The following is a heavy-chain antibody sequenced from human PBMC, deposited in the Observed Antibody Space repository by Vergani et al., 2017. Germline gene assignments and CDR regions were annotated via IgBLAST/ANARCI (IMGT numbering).Heavy chain of an antibody. CDR1: GGSISSGDHC. CDR2: IFYSGNT. J-gene: IGHJ6*03. D-gene: IGHD6-25*01. V-gene: IGHV4-31*11. Sequence: QVQLQESGPGVVKPSQTLPLTCAVSGGSISSGDHCWTWIRQRPGKGLEWIGYIFYSGNTYDNPSLRSRLTISVDTSQNQFSLKLRSVTAADTAVYYCARVDTQVPATSHFYYMDVWGKGTTVVVSS. CDR3: ARVDTQVPATSHFYYMDV.